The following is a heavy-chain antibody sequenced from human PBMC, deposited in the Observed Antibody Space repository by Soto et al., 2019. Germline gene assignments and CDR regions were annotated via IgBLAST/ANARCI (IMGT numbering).Heavy chain of an antibody. CDR2: FWANGINK. Sequence: PGGSLILSCTTSGFTLMNYGIHWIRQAPGKGLEWVAVFWANGINKNYADSVKGRLTVSRDTSQNAVYLQMDSLRAEDTALYYCARDTDGTSHFGSFGPWGQGT. CDR3: ARDTDGTSHFGSFGP. V-gene: IGHV3-33*08. CDR1: GFTLMNYG. D-gene: IGHD3-16*01. J-gene: IGHJ5*02.